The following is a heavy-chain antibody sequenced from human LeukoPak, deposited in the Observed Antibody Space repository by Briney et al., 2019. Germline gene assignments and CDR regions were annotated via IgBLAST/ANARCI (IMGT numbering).Heavy chain of an antibody. V-gene: IGHV3-11*04. CDR2: ISSSGSTV. CDR1: GFTFSHYY. Sequence: GGSLRLSCAASGFTFSHYYMSWIRQAPGKGLEWVSYISSSGSTVYSADSVKGRFTISRDNAKNSLYLQMNSLRSEDTAVYYCVRVNTYYYDSSPSWGQGTLVIVSS. CDR3: VRVNTYYYDSSPS. J-gene: IGHJ4*02. D-gene: IGHD3-22*01.